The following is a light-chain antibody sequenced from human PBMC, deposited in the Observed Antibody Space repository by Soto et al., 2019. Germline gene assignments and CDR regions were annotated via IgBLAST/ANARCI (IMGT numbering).Light chain of an antibody. CDR1: QSISSY. CDR3: KQSYSTPIT. J-gene: IGKJ5*01. CDR2: AAS. V-gene: IGKV1-39*01. Sequence: DIQMTQSPSSLSASVGDRVTITCRASQSISSYLNWYQQKPGKAPKILIYAASSLQSGVPSRFSGSGSGTDFTLTISSLQPEDFATYYCKQSYSTPITFGQGTRLEIK.